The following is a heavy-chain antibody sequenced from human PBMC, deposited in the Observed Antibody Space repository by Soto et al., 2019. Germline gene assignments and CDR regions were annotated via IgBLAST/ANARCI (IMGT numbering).Heavy chain of an antibody. J-gene: IGHJ5*02. CDR2: SHYSGST. CDR1: DDSISSYY. Sequence: SETLSLTCTVSDDSISSYYWSWIRQPPGKGLEWIGYSHYSGSTNYNPSLKSRVTISVGTSKNQVSLKLNSVTAADTAVYFCARRNRSNWFDPWGQGTLVTVSS. V-gene: IGHV4-59*08. CDR3: ARRNRSNWFDP.